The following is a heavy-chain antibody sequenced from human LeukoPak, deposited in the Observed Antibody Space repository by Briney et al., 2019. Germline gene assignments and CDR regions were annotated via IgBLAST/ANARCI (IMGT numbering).Heavy chain of an antibody. V-gene: IGHV3-30*18. CDR1: GFTFSSYG. Sequence: PGRSLRLSCAASGFTFSSYGMHWVHQAPGKGLEWVAVISYDGSNKYYADSVKGRFTISRDNSKNTLYLQMNSLRAEDTAVYYCAKPPSPRKIAVAPLDYWGQGTLVTVSS. CDR3: AKPPSPRKIAVAPLDY. D-gene: IGHD6-19*01. CDR2: ISYDGSNK. J-gene: IGHJ4*02.